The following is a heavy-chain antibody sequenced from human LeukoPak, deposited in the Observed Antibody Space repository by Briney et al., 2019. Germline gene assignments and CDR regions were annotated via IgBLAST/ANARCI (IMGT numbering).Heavy chain of an antibody. CDR2: IYHSGST. J-gene: IGHJ4*02. Sequence: MSSETLSLTCTVSGGSISSSSYYWGWIRQPPGKGLEWIGSIYHSGSTYYNPSLKSRVTISVDTSRNQFSMKLSSVTAADTAVYYCARPLGSYFPFDYWGQGTLVTVSS. CDR3: ARPLGSYFPFDY. D-gene: IGHD1-26*01. CDR1: GGSISSSSYY. V-gene: IGHV4-39*07.